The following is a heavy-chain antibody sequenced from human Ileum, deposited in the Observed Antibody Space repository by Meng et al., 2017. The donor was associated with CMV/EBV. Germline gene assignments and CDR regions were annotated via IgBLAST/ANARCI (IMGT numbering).Heavy chain of an antibody. J-gene: IGHJ5*02. CDR1: GGSFSTNT. CDR2: IVPYTGIP. CDR3: AREGGDVVVPAARYNWFDP. V-gene: IGHV1-69*10. Sequence: SVKVSCKASGGSFSTNTITWVRQAPGQGPEWMGRIVPYTGIPNYAQRFQGRVTITADKSTSTAYMELSSLRSEDTAVYYCAREGGDVVVPAARYNWFDPWGQGTLVTVSS. D-gene: IGHD2-2*01.